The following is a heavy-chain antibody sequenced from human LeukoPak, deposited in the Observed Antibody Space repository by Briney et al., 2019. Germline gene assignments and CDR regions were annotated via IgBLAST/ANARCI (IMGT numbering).Heavy chain of an antibody. CDR3: ARDSYYGGHYSFFEH. V-gene: IGHV1-18*01. CDR2: IGPSNHYT. CDR1: AYTFTDFR. J-gene: IGHJ4*02. Sequence: ASVKVSCKTSAYTFTDFRIHWVRQAPGHGFEWMGWIGPSNHYTEYAHKLQDRLTLTTGTSTTTVHMELRSLTFDDTAIYFCARDSYYGGHYSFFEHWGQGTLVTVSS. D-gene: IGHD4/OR15-4a*01.